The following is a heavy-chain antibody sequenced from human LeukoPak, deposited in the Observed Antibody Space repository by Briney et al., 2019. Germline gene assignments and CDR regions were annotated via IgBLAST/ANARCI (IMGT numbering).Heavy chain of an antibody. CDR2: ISGDGSIT. J-gene: IGHJ4*02. Sequence: GGSLRLSCAASGFTFDDYAMRWVRHPPGKGLECVSLISGDGSITYYADSVKGRFTISRDNSKNSLFLQMNSLRTEDTALYYCAKDNWVATRGHYGFDYWGQGTLVTVSS. V-gene: IGHV3-43*02. CDR3: AKDNWVATRGHYGFDY. CDR1: GFTFDDYA. D-gene: IGHD5-12*01.